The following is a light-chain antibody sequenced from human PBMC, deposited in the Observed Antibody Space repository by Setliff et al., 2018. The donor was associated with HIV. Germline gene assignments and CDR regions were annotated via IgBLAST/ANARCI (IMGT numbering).Light chain of an antibody. CDR3: TSYTVNNTPV. J-gene: IGLJ1*01. CDR2: DAT. Sequence: QSALAQPASVIGSPGQFITISCNGTSSDIGGYNYVSWYQQHPDTVPKLIIYDATNRPSGISDRFSGSKSADAASLTISGLQTEDEADYYCTSYTVNNTPVFGTGTKVTVL. CDR1: SSDIGGYNY. V-gene: IGLV2-14*03.